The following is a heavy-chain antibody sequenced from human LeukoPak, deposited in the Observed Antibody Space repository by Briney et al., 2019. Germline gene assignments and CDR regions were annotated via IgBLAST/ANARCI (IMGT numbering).Heavy chain of an antibody. Sequence: GGSLRLSCVASGFTFSRHHMNWVRQTPGKGLESVATIKPDGSEKYYVDSVKGRFTISRDNAKSSLYLQMNSLRAEDTGVYFCARMSSYCDYWGQGTLVTVSS. D-gene: IGHD2-2*01. CDR1: GFTFSRHH. V-gene: IGHV3-7*01. CDR2: IKPDGSEK. CDR3: ARMSSYCDY. J-gene: IGHJ4*02.